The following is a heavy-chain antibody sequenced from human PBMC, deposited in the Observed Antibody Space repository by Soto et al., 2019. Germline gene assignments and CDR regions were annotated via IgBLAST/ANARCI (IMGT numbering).Heavy chain of an antibody. CDR2: ISGNSATI. V-gene: IGHV3-9*01. J-gene: IGHJ2*01. CDR3: VKSPWSRRGDLDL. CDR1: GFSFDDND. D-gene: IGHD2-8*01. Sequence: EVELVESGGGLAQTGGCLRLYCAGSGFSFDDNDMYWVRRVPGKGLEWVSWISGNSATIGYADSVKGRFTISRDNAKNSLYLEMSPLRPEDTAIYYCVKSPWSRRGDLDLWGRGTLVTVSS.